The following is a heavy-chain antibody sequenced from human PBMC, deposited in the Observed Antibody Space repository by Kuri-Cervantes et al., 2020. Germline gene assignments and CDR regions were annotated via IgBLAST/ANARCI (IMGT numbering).Heavy chain of an antibody. J-gene: IGHJ6*03. CDR1: GYTFTSYA. V-gene: IGHV1-69*13. D-gene: IGHD1-1*01. CDR3: ASKASYNWNDPRYYYYMDV. Sequence: SVKVSCKASGYTFTSYAIHWVRQAPGQGLEWMGGIIPIFGTANYAQKFQGRVTITADESTSTAYMELSSLRSEDTAVYYCASKASYNWNDPRYYYYMDVWGKGTTVTVSS. CDR2: IIPIFGTA.